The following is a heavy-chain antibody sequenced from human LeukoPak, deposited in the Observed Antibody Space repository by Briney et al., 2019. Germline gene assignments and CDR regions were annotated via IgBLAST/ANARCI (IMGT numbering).Heavy chain of an antibody. Sequence: SESLSLTCTVSGGSISSFYWSWIRQPPGKGLEWVGYINYSVTTNNNPSLKSRVTISVDTSKNQFSLHLSSVTAADTAVYYCARGGGGGTYHHDFDYWGQGTLVTV. CDR3: ARGGGGGTYHHDFDY. V-gene: IGHV4-59*01. J-gene: IGHJ4*02. CDR1: GGSISSFY. D-gene: IGHD1-26*01. CDR2: INYSVTT.